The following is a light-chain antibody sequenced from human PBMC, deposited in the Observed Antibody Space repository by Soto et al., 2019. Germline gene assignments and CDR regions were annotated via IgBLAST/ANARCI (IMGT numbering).Light chain of an antibody. Sequence: DIQMTQSPSTLSASVGDRVTITCRASQSISSWLAWYQQKPGKAPKLLIYDASSLESGVPSRFSGSGSGIEFTLTISSLQPDDFATYYCQQYNSYLLTFGGGTKVDIK. V-gene: IGKV1-5*01. CDR3: QQYNSYLLT. CDR1: QSISSW. CDR2: DAS. J-gene: IGKJ4*01.